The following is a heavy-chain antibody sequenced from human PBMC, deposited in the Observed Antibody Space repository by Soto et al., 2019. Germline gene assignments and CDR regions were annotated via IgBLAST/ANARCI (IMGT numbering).Heavy chain of an antibody. V-gene: IGHV1-2*02. D-gene: IGHD5-18*01. J-gene: IGHJ6*02. Sequence: ASVKVFCKASGYTFTGYYMHWVRQAPGQGLEWMGWINPNSGGTNYAQKFQGRVTMTRGTSVSTAYMELSRLRSDDTAVYYCAGSVYSYGNGYYDYYGMDVWGQGTTVTVSS. CDR1: GYTFTGYY. CDR3: AGSVYSYGNGYYDYYGMDV. CDR2: INPNSGGT.